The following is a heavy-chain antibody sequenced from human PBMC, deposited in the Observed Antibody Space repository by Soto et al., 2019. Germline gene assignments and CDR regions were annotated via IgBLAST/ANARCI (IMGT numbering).Heavy chain of an antibody. J-gene: IGHJ5*02. CDR3: TTDGETYYDFWSGYYTTQYNWFDP. CDR1: GFTFSNAW. CDR2: IKSKTDGGTT. V-gene: IGHV3-15*01. Sequence: GGSLRLSCAASGFTFSNAWMSWVRQAPGKGLEWVGRIKSKTDGGTTDYAAPVKGRFTISRDDSKNTLYLQMNSLKTEDTAVYYCTTDGETYYDFWSGYYTTQYNWFDPWGQGTLVTVSS. D-gene: IGHD3-3*01.